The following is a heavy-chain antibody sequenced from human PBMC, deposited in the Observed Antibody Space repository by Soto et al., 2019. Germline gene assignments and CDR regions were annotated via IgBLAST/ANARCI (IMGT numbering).Heavy chain of an antibody. D-gene: IGHD3-3*01. V-gene: IGHV3-33*01. CDR2: IWYDGSNK. CDR1: GFTFSSYG. Sequence: GGSLRLSCAASGFTFSSYGMHWVRQAPGKGLEWVAVIWYDGSNKYYADSVKGRFTISRDNSKNTLYLQMNSLRAEDTAVYYCAREGRFLEWLLSFYFDYWGQGTLVTVSS. J-gene: IGHJ4*02. CDR3: AREGRFLEWLLSFYFDY.